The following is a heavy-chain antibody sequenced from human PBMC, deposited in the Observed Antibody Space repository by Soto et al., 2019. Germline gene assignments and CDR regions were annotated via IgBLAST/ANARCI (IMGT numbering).Heavy chain of an antibody. V-gene: IGHV2-5*01. J-gene: IGHJ4*02. CDR3: AHSLSRHCSGTSCHCDLDY. D-gene: IGHD2-2*01. Sequence: QITLKESGPTLVKPTQTLTLTCTFSGFSLSTSGVGVGWIRQPPGKALDWLALIYWNDDKRYSPSLQSRLTITKDTSKNQVVLTVTNMDPVDTATYYCAHSLSRHCSGTSCHCDLDYWGQGTLVTVSS. CDR1: GFSLSTSGVG. CDR2: IYWNDDK.